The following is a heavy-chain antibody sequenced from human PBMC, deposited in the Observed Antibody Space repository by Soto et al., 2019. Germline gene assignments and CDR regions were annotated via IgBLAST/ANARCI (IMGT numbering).Heavy chain of an antibody. D-gene: IGHD2-15*01. Sequence: SVKVSCKASGGTFSSYTMSWVRQAPGQGLEWMGRIIPILGIANYAQKFQGRVTITADKSTSTAYMELSSLRSEDTAVYYCAKDRIARVVVAPYDYWGQGTLVTVS. CDR2: IIPILGIA. CDR1: GGTFSSYT. V-gene: IGHV1-69*04. CDR3: AKDRIARVVVAPYDY. J-gene: IGHJ4*02.